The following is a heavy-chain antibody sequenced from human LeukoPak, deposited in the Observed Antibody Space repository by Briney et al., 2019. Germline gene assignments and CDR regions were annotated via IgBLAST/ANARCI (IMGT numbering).Heavy chain of an antibody. CDR1: GFPLRHYA. V-gene: IGHV3-23*01. J-gene: IGHJ4*02. Sequence: PVGSLRLSCLASGFPLRHYAMNWVRQAPGKGLEWVSAISFSGSLTYYADSVKGRFTISRDNSKNTLYLQMNSLRAEDTAVYYCAKVTGYCTGGSCYTGDYWGQGTLVTVSS. D-gene: IGHD2-15*01. CDR3: AKVTGYCTGGSCYTGDY. CDR2: ISFSGSLT.